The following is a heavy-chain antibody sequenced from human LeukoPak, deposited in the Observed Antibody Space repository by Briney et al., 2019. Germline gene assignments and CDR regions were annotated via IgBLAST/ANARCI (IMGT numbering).Heavy chain of an antibody. J-gene: IGHJ4*02. Sequence: GGSLRLSCAASGFTVSSNYMSWVRQAPGKGLEWVSVIYSGGSTYYADSVKGRFTISRDNSKNTLYLQMNSLRAEDTAVYYCARLRKRYYYGSGSYFRTELDPNDYWGQGTLVTVSS. CDR2: IYSGGST. D-gene: IGHD3-10*01. V-gene: IGHV3-66*02. CDR1: GFTVSSNY. CDR3: ARLRKRYYYGSGSYFRTELDPNDY.